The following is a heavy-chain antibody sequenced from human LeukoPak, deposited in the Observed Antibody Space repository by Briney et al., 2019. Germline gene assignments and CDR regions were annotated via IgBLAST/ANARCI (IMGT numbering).Heavy chain of an antibody. J-gene: IGHJ4*01. D-gene: IGHD3-3*01. V-gene: IGHV3-73*01. CDR1: GITLSNYA. CDR2: IRGKADGYET. CDR3: THQGLER. Sequence: GGSLRLSCAVSGITLSNYAMSWVRQAPGKGLEWVGRIRGKADGYETGYAASVKGKFTISRDDSRNTAFLLMVSLKTDDTAVYFCTHQGLERWGHGTVVTVSS.